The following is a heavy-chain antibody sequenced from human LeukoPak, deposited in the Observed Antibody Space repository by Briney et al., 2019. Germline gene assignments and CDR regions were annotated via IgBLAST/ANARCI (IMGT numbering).Heavy chain of an antibody. D-gene: IGHD5-24*01. CDR1: GFTFSNSA. CDR2: ISGSGGST. J-gene: IGHJ4*02. CDR3: AKSGYNRFDY. V-gene: IGHV3-23*01. Sequence: GGSLRLSCAASGFTFSNSAMSWVRQASGKVLEWVSTISGSGGSTYYADSVKGRFTISRDNSKSTLYLQINSLRAEDTAVYYCAKSGYNRFDYWGQGTLVTVSS.